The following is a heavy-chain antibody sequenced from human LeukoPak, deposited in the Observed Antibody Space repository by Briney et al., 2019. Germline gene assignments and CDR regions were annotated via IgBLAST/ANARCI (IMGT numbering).Heavy chain of an antibody. J-gene: IGHJ5*02. CDR1: GFTFSSYA. D-gene: IGHD3-10*01. Sequence: GSLRLSCAASGFTFSSYAMSWIRQPPGKGLEWIGEINHSGSTNYNPSLKSRVTISVDTSKNQFSLKLSSVTAADTAVYYCAREKGGVRGVMRPRSYNWFDPWGQGTLVTVSS. V-gene: IGHV4-34*01. CDR2: INHSGST. CDR3: AREKGGVRGVMRPRSYNWFDP.